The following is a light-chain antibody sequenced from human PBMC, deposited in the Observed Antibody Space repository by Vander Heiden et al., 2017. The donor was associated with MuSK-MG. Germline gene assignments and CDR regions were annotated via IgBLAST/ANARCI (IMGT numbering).Light chain of an antibody. CDR2: AAS. J-gene: IGKJ1*01. Sequence: DIQITQSPSSLSASVGDRVTITCRAGQSISIYLNWYQQKPGTAPKLLIYAASSLQSGVPSRFSGSGSGTDFTLAIRSLQPEDFATYYCQQSYSTPTTFGQGTKVEIK. CDR3: QQSYSTPTT. V-gene: IGKV1-39*01. CDR1: QSISIY.